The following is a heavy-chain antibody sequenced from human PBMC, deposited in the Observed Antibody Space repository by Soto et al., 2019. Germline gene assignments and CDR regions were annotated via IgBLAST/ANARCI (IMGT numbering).Heavy chain of an antibody. D-gene: IGHD3-22*01. Sequence: SVKVSCKASGYTFTSYGISWVRQAPGQGLEWMGGIIPIFGTANYAQKFQGRVTITADESTSTAYMELSSLRSEDTAVYCRARWGYDSSGYPLDYWGQGTLVTVSS. J-gene: IGHJ4*02. CDR1: GYTFTSYG. CDR2: IIPIFGTA. CDR3: ARWGYDSSGYPLDY. V-gene: IGHV1-69*13.